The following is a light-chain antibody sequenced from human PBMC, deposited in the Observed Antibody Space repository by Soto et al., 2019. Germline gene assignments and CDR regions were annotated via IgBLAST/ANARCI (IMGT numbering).Light chain of an antibody. CDR2: SNN. CDR3: AAWDDSLNGVV. CDR1: SSNIGSNT. J-gene: IGLJ2*01. V-gene: IGLV1-44*01. Sequence: QAVVTQPPSASGTPGQRVTIPCSGSSSNIGSNTVNWYQQLPGTAPKLLIYSNNQRPSGVPDRFSGSKSGTSASLAISGLQSEDEADYFCAAWDDSLNGVVFGGGTQLTVL.